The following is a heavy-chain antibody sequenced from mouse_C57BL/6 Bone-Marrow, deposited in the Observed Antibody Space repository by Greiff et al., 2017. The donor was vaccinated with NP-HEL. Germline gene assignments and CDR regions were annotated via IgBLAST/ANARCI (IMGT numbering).Heavy chain of an antibody. Sequence: EVQLQESGAELVRPGASVKLSCTASGFNIKDDYMHWVKQRPEQGLEWIGWIDPENGDTEYASKFQGKATITADTSSNTAYLQLSSLTSEDTAVYYCITLALREAMDYWGQGTSVTVSS. V-gene: IGHV14-4*01. CDR3: ITLALREAMDY. CDR1: GFNIKDDY. J-gene: IGHJ4*01. CDR2: IDPENGDT.